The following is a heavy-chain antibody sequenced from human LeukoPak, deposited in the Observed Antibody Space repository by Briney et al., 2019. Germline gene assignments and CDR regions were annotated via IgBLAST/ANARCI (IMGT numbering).Heavy chain of an antibody. CDR2: MNPNSGNT. CDR3: ARGIHDFWSGYYTGY. V-gene: IGHV1-8*01. D-gene: IGHD3-3*01. J-gene: IGHJ4*02. CDR1: GYTSTSYD. Sequence: ASVKVSCKASGYTSTSYDINWVRQATGQGLEWMGWMNPNSGNTGYAQKFQGRVTMTRNTSISTAYMELSSLRSEDTAVYYCARGIHDFWSGYYTGYWGQGTLVTVSS.